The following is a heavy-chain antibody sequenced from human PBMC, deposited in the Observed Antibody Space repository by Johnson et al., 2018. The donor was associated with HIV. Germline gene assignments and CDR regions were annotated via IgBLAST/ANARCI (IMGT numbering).Heavy chain of an antibody. CDR3: AKVRQLWELNGAFDI. CDR1: GFTFDDYA. Sequence: VQLVESGGVVVQPGGSLRLSCAASGFTFDDYAMHWVRQAPGKGLDLVSLISWYGCSTYYADSVKGPFTISRDNSKNSLYLQMNSLRAEDTALYYCAKVRQLWELNGAFDIWGQGTMVTVSS. V-gene: IGHV3-43D*03. D-gene: IGHD5-18*01. J-gene: IGHJ3*02. CDR2: ISWYGCST.